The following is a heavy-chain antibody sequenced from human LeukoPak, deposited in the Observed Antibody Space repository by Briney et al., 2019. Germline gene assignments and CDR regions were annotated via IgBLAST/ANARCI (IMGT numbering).Heavy chain of an antibody. CDR3: ARDSSGWYVSDY. D-gene: IGHD6-19*01. J-gene: IGHJ4*02. V-gene: IGHV3-48*03. CDR2: ISSSGSTI. CDR1: GFTFSSYE. Sequence: GSLRLSCSASGFTFSSYEINWVRQAPGKGLEWVSYISSSGSTIYYADSVKGRFTISRDNAKNSLYLQMNSLRAEDTAVYYCARDSSGWYVSDYWGQGTLVTVSS.